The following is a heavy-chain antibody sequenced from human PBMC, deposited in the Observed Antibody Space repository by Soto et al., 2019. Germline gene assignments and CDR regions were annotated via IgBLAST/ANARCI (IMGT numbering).Heavy chain of an antibody. Sequence: ASVTVSCKASGGTFTSYAMHWVRQAPGQRLEWMGWINAGNGNTKYSQKFQGRVTITADESTSTAYMELSSLRSEDTAVYYCARGGRSGTFYYYYGMDVWGQGTTVTVSS. D-gene: IGHD3-16*01. CDR1: GGTFTSYA. V-gene: IGHV1-3*01. CDR2: INAGNGNT. CDR3: ARGGRSGTFYYYYGMDV. J-gene: IGHJ6*02.